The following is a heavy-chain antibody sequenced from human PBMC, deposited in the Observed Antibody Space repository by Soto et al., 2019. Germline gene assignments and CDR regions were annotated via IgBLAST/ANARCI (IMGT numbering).Heavy chain of an antibody. CDR3: AGRRASSSSWPYYYYGMDV. CDR1: GGTFSSYA. J-gene: IGHJ6*02. Sequence: QVQLVQSGAEVKKPGSSVKVSCKASGGTFSSYAISWVRQAPGQGLEWMGGIIPIFGTANYAQKFQGRVTITADESTSTAYMELSSLRSEDTAVYYCAGRRASSSSWPYYYYGMDVWGQGTTVTVSS. D-gene: IGHD6-13*01. V-gene: IGHV1-69*01. CDR2: IIPIFGTA.